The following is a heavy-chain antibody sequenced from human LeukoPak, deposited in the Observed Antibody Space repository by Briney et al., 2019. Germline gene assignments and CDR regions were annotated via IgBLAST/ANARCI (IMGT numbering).Heavy chain of an antibody. Sequence: SETLSLTCAVYGGSFSGYYWSWIRQPPGKGLEWIGEINHSGSTNYNPSLKSRVAISVDTSKNQFSLKLNSVTAADTAVYYCARNRYYYGSGNYGVPNWFDPWGQGTLVTVSS. J-gene: IGHJ5*02. CDR1: GGSFSGYY. CDR2: INHSGST. D-gene: IGHD3-10*01. V-gene: IGHV4-34*01. CDR3: ARNRYYYGSGNYGVPNWFDP.